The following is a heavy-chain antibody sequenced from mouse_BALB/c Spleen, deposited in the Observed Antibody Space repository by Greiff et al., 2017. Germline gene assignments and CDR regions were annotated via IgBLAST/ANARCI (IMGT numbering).Heavy chain of an antibody. CDR2: ISSGGSYT. D-gene: IGHD1-2*01. V-gene: IGHV5-9-4*01. J-gene: IGHJ4*01. CDR1: GFTFSSYA. Sequence: DVMLVESGGGLVKPGGSLKLSCAASGFTFSSYAMSWVRQSPEKRLEWVAEISSGGSYTYYPDTVTGRFTISRDNAKNTLYLEMSSLRSEDTAMYYCARDTGITTASMDYWGQGTSVTVSS. CDR3: ARDTGITTASMDY.